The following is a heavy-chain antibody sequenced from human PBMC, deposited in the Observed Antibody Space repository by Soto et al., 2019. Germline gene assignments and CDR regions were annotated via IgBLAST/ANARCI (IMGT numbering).Heavy chain of an antibody. V-gene: IGHV4-34*01. CDR2: INHSGST. CDR1: GGSFSGYY. D-gene: IGHD3-10*01. Sequence: SETLSLTCAVYGGSFSGYYWSWIRQPPGKGLEWIGEINHSGSTNYNPSPKSRVTISVDTSKNQFSLKLSSVTAAATAVYYCARRNGWFRELTEKYYYYGMDVWGQGTTVTVSS. J-gene: IGHJ6*02. CDR3: ARRNGWFRELTEKYYYYGMDV.